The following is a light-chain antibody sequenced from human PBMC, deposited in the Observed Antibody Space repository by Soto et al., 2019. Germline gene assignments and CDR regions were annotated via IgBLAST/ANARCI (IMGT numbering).Light chain of an antibody. Sequence: QSVLAQPPSASGTPGQRVSISCSVYSSSIGTNFVYWYQQLPGTAPKVLIHSNNQRPSGVPDRFSGPKSGTSASLAISGLRSEDEAVYYCAAWDDNLSTYVFGSGTKVTVL. CDR1: SSSIGTNF. CDR3: AAWDDNLSTYV. J-gene: IGLJ1*01. V-gene: IGLV1-47*02. CDR2: SNN.